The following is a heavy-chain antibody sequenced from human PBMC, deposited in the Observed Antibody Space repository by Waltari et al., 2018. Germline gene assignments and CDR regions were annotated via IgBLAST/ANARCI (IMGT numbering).Heavy chain of an antibody. V-gene: IGHV3-30-3*01. Sequence: QLQLQESGPGLVKPSETLSLTCTVSGGSISSSSYYWGWIRQAPGKGREWVAVISYDGSNKYYADSVKGQFTISRDNSKNTLYLQMNSLRAEDTAVYYCAKSGHDYIWGSYRQNYFDYWGQGTLVTVSS. CDR1: GGSISSSS. D-gene: IGHD3-16*02. CDR3: AKSGHDYIWGSYRQNYFDY. J-gene: IGHJ4*02. CDR2: ISYDGSNK.